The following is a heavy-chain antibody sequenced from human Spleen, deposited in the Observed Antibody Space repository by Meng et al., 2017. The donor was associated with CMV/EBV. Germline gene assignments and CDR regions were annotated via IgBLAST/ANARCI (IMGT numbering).Heavy chain of an antibody. CDR2: ISSSGSAI. Sequence: GESLKVSCAASGFTFSSYEMIWVRQALGRGLEWVSYISSSGSAIYYVDSVKGRFTMSRDNAKNSLYLQMNSLRAEDTAVYFCARGMGGIHLWSDAFDIWGQGTMVTVSS. CDR1: GFTFSSYE. D-gene: IGHD5-18*01. V-gene: IGHV3-48*03. CDR3: ARGMGGIHLWSDAFDI. J-gene: IGHJ3*02.